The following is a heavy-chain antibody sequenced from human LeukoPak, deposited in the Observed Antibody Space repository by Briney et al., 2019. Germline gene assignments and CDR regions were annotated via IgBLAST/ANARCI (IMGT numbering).Heavy chain of an antibody. J-gene: IGHJ4*02. D-gene: IGHD2-15*01. CDR1: GFTFSSYS. Sequence: GGSLRLSCAASGFTFSSYSMIWVRQAPGKGLEWVSYISSSSSTIYYADSVKGRFTISRDNAKNSLYLQMNSLRAEDTAVYYCARVKRDEGYCSGGSCYSAFDYWGQGTLVTVSS. V-gene: IGHV3-48*04. CDR3: ARVKRDEGYCSGGSCYSAFDY. CDR2: ISSSSSTI.